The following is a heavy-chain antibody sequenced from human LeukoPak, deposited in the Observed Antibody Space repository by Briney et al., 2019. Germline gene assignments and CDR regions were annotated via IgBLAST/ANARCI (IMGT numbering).Heavy chain of an antibody. CDR3: DTPGYCSSTSCHGGYYYYMDV. CDR1: GGSFSGYY. V-gene: IGHV4-34*01. Sequence: SETLSLTCAVYGGSFSGYYWSWIRQPPGKWLDWIGEINHSGSTNYNPSLKSRVTISVDTSKNQFSLKLRSVTAAHTAVYYCDTPGYCSSTSCHGGYYYYMDVWGKGTTVTVSS. D-gene: IGHD2-2*03. J-gene: IGHJ6*03. CDR2: INHSGST.